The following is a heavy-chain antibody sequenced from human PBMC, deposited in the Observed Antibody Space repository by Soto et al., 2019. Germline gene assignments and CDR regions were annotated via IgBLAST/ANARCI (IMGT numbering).Heavy chain of an antibody. CDR2: ISSSSSYT. Sequence: QVQLVESGGGLVKPGGSLRLSCAASGFTFSDYYMSWIRQAPGKGLEWVSYISSSSSYTNYADSVKGRFTISRDNAKNSLYLQRNSLRAEDTAVYYCARDRRYYDSSGPDWYFDLWGRGTLVTVSS. J-gene: IGHJ2*01. D-gene: IGHD3-22*01. CDR3: ARDRRYYDSSGPDWYFDL. CDR1: GFTFSDYY. V-gene: IGHV3-11*06.